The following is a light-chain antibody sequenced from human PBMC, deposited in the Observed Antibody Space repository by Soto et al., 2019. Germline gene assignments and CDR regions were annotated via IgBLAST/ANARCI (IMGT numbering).Light chain of an antibody. Sequence: QSALTQPASVSGSPGQSITISCTGTSSDVGGYNYVSWDQQHPGKAPKLMIYDVSNRPSGVSNRFSGSKSGNTASLTISGLQVEDEADYYCSSYTSSSTPVVFGGGTKLTVL. CDR3: SSYTSSSTPVV. J-gene: IGLJ2*01. V-gene: IGLV2-14*01. CDR1: SSDVGGYNY. CDR2: DVS.